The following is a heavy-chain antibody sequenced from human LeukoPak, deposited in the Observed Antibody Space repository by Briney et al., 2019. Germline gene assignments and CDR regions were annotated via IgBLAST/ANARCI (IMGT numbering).Heavy chain of an antibody. V-gene: IGHV3-7*01. CDR3: ARRYCSSTSCYRGARFDP. CDR1: GFTFSSYS. Sequence: GGSLRLSCAASGFTFSSYSMNWVRQAPGKGLEWVANIKQDGSEKYYVDSVKGRFTISRDNAKNSLYLQMNSLRAEDTAVYYCARRYCSSTSCYRGARFDPWGQGTLVTVSS. CDR2: IKQDGSEK. J-gene: IGHJ5*02. D-gene: IGHD2-2*02.